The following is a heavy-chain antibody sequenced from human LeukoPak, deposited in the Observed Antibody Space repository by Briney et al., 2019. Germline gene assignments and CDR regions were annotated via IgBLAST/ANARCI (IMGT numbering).Heavy chain of an antibody. D-gene: IGHD1-26*01. J-gene: IGHJ4*02. CDR3: ARSSGSYPFDY. V-gene: IGHV3-48*03. Sequence: GGSLRLSCAASGSTFSSYEMNWVRQAPGKGLEWVSYISSSGSTIYYADSVKGRFTISRDNAKNSLYLQMNSLRAEDTAVYYCARSSGSYPFDYWGQGTLVTVSS. CDR2: ISSSGSTI. CDR1: GSTFSSYE.